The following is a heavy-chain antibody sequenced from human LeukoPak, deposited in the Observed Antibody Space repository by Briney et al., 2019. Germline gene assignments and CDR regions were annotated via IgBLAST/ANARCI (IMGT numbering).Heavy chain of an antibody. J-gene: IGHJ4*02. CDR2: ISSSSSYI. D-gene: IGHD1-26*01. CDR3: ARDNRVGANRLDY. Sequence: PGGSLRLSCAASGFTFSSYSMNWVRQAPGKGLEWVSSISSSSSYIYYADSVKGRFTISRDNAKNSLYLQMNSLRAEDTAVYYCARDNRVGANRLDYWGQGTLVTVSS. CDR1: GFTFSSYS. V-gene: IGHV3-21*01.